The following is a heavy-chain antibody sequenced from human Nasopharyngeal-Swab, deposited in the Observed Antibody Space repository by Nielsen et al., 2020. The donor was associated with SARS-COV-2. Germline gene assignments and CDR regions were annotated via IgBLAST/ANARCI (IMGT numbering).Heavy chain of an antibody. V-gene: IGHV1-2*06. CDR2: INPNSGGT. D-gene: IGHD1-1*01. CDR1: GYTFTGYY. CDR3: ARESGTTDPSSNWFDP. J-gene: IGHJ5*02. Sequence: ASVKVSCKASGYTFTGYYMHWVRQAPGQGLEWMGRINPNSGGTNYAQKFQGRVTMTRDTSISTAYMELSRLRSDGTAVYYCARESGTTDPSSNWFDPWGQGTLVTVSS.